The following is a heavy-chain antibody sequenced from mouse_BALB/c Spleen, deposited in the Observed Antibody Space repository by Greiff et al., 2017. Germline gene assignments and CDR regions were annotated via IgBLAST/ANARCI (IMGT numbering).Heavy chain of an antibody. CDR2: ISSGGST. CDR1: GFTFSSYA. CDR3: ARGDRVTTAFDY. J-gene: IGHJ2*01. Sequence: EVQLVESGGGLVKPGGSLKLSCAASGFTFSSYAMSWVRQTPEKRLEWVASISSGGSTYYPDSVKGRFTISRDNARNILYLQMSSLRSEDTAMYYCARGDRVTTAFDYWGQGTTLTVSS. V-gene: IGHV5-6-5*01. D-gene: IGHD1-2*01.